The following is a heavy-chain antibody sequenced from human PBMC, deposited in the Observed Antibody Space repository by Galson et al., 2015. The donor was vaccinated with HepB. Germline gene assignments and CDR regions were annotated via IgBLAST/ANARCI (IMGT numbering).Heavy chain of an antibody. CDR3: ARGRRSGWARSGWFDP. J-gene: IGHJ5*02. D-gene: IGHD1-26*01. CDR2: IWYDGSNK. Sequence: SLRLSCAASGFTFSSYGMHWVRQAPGKGLEWVAVIWYDGSNKYYADSVKGRFTISRDNSKNTLYLQMNSLRAEDTAVYYCARGRRSGWARSGWFDPWGQGTLVTVSS. V-gene: IGHV3-33*01. CDR1: GFTFSSYG.